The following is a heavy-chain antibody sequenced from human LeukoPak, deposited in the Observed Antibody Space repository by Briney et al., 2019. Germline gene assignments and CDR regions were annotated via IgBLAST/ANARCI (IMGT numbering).Heavy chain of an antibody. CDR2: INSDGSHT. CDR3: ASHSTFVGGATESIDY. J-gene: IGHJ4*02. CDR1: GFTFSSYW. V-gene: IGHV3-74*01. Sequence: GGSLRLSCAASGFTFSSYWMHWVRQAPGKGLVWVSRINSDGSHTDYADSVKGRFTISRDNAKNTLYLQMNSLRAEDTTVYYCASHSTFVGGATESIDYWGQGTLVTVSS. D-gene: IGHD1-26*01.